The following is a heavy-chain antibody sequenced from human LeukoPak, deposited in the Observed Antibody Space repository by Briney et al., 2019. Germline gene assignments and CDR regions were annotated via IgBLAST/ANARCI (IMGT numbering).Heavy chain of an antibody. CDR3: AKGTAVAGPTLDY. CDR2: ISWNSGSI. V-gene: IGHV3-9*01. Sequence: GGSLRLSCAASGFTFDDYAMHWVRQAPGKGLEWVSGISWNSGSIGYADSVKGRFTISRDNAKNSLYLQMNSLRAEDTAVYYCAKGTAVAGPTLDYWGQGTLVTVSS. CDR1: GFTFDDYA. J-gene: IGHJ4*02. D-gene: IGHD6-19*01.